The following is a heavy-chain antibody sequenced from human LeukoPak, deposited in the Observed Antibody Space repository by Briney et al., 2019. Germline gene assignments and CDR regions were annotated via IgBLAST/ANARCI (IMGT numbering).Heavy chain of an antibody. CDR3: AKRFRYCSGGSCYTGTGANYYYYYMDV. CDR1: GSTFSSYW. J-gene: IGHJ6*03. CDR2: IKQDGSEK. V-gene: IGHV3-7*01. Sequence: GGSLRLSCAASGSTFSSYWMSWVRQAPGKGLEWVANIKQDGSEKYYVDSVKGRFTISRDNAKNSLYLQMNSLRAEDTAVYYCAKRFRYCSGGSCYTGTGANYYYYYMDVWGKGTTVTVSS. D-gene: IGHD2-15*01.